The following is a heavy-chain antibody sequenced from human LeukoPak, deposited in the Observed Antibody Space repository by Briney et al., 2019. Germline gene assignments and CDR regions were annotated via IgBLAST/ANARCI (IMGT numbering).Heavy chain of an antibody. CDR2: ISSSGSTI. CDR3: AELGITMIGGV. D-gene: IGHD3-10*02. J-gene: IGHJ6*04. V-gene: IGHV3-48*03. CDR1: GFIFSSQW. Sequence: PGGSLKLSCAASGFIFSSQWMGWVRQAPGKGLEWVSYISSSGSTIYYADSVKGRFTISRDNAKNSLYLQMNSLRAEDTAVYYCAELGITMIGGVWGKGTTVTISS.